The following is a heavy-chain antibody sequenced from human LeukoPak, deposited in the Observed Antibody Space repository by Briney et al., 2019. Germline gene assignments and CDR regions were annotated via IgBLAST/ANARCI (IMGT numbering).Heavy chain of an antibody. Sequence: GGSLRLSCAASGFTFSSYAMSWVHQAPGKGLEWVSAISGSGGSTYYADSVKGRFTISRDNSKNTLYLQMNSLRAEDTAVYYPTRGGYYYDSSGYTHWGQGTLVTVSS. CDR1: GFTFSSYA. D-gene: IGHD3-22*01. J-gene: IGHJ4*02. CDR2: ISGSGGST. V-gene: IGHV3-23*01. CDR3: TRGGYYYDSSGYTH.